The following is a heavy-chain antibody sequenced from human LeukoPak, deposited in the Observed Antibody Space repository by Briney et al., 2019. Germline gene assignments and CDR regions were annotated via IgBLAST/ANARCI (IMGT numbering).Heavy chain of an antibody. CDR3: ARHKPSIAVAGRVGYWYFDL. V-gene: IGHV4-59*08. CDR2: IYYSGST. J-gene: IGHJ2*01. D-gene: IGHD6-19*01. CDR1: GGSISSYY. Sequence: PSETLSLTCTVSGGSISSYYWSWIRQPPGKGLEWIGYIYYSGSTNYNPSLKSRVTTSVDTSKNHFSLKLSSVTAADTAVYYCARHKPSIAVAGRVGYWYFDLWGRGTLVTVSS.